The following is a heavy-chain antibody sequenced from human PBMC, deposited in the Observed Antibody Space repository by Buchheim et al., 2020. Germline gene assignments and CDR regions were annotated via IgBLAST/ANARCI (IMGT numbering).Heavy chain of an antibody. Sequence: EVQLVESGGGLVQPGGSLRLSCAASGFTFSSYSMNWVRQAPGKGLEWVSYISSSSSTIYYADSVKGRFTISRDNAKNSLYLQMNSLRAEDMAVYYCARDGPDYGGNSIGYFDLWGRGTL. CDR1: GFTFSSYS. D-gene: IGHD4-23*01. J-gene: IGHJ2*01. V-gene: IGHV3-48*01. CDR3: ARDGPDYGGNSIGYFDL. CDR2: ISSSSSTI.